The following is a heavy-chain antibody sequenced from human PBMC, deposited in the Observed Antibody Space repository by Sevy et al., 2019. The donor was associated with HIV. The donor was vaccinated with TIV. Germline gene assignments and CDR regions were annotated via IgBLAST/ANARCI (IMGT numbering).Heavy chain of an antibody. CDR1: GFSFSNYA. J-gene: IGHJ4*02. Sequence: GGSLRLSCAASGFSFSNYAMSWVRQAPGKGLEWVSGISSSGIDTYNADSVKGRFTISRDNFKNTLYLQMNSLSAEDTAVYYCVKAAGAYYFDNWGQGPLVTVSS. CDR2: ISSSGIDT. V-gene: IGHV3-23*01. CDR3: VKAAGAYYFDN. D-gene: IGHD1-26*01.